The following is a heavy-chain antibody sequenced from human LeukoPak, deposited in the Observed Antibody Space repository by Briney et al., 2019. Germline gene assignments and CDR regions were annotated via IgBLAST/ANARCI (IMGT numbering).Heavy chain of an antibody. V-gene: IGHV3-33*01. CDR3: ARDPGYYDSSGYLLDY. Sequence: GGSLRLSCAASGFTFSSYGMHWVRQAPGKGLEWVAVIWYDGSNKYYADSVKGRFTISRDNSKNALYLQMNSLRAEDTAVYYSARDPGYYDSSGYLLDYWGQGTLVTVSS. D-gene: IGHD3-22*01. CDR1: GFTFSSYG. J-gene: IGHJ4*02. CDR2: IWYDGSNK.